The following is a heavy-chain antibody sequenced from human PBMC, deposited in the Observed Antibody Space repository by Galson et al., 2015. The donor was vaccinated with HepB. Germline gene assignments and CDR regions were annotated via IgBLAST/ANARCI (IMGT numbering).Heavy chain of an antibody. CDR1: GFTFSSYG. V-gene: IGHV3-30*18. J-gene: IGHJ4*02. Sequence: SLRLSCAASGFTFSSYGMHWVRQAPGKGLEWVAVISYDGSNKYYADSVKGRFTISRDNSKNTLYLQMNSLRAEDTAVYYCAKWAHLRYFDWLSGMIGGYYFDYWGQGTLVTVSS. CDR2: ISYDGSNK. CDR3: AKWAHLRYFDWLSGMIGGYYFDY. D-gene: IGHD3-9*01.